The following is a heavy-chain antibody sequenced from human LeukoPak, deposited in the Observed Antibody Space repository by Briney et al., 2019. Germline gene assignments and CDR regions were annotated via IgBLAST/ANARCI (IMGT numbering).Heavy chain of an antibody. V-gene: IGHV4-4*09. J-gene: IGHJ4*02. CDR1: GVSMSAFQ. CDR3: ATSNDAKIAPLDH. CDR2: VNTKGET. Sequence: KASETLSLTCTVSGVSMSAFQWSWVRQSPEKGLEWIGCVNTKGETNYNPSLKSRVITSVDTSKSQFSLRLTSVTAADTAVYYCATSNDAKIAPLDHWGQGALVTVSS. D-gene: IGHD2-8*01.